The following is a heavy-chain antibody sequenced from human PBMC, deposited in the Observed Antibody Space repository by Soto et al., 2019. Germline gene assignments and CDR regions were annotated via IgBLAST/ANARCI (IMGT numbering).Heavy chain of an antibody. V-gene: IGHV4-39*01. CDR2: IYYSGST. D-gene: IGHD2-15*01. CDR3: ARGMKVAAAIEGNWFDP. Sequence: SETLSLTCTVSGGSISSSSYYWGWIRQPPGKGLEWIGSIYYSGSTYYNPSLKSRVTISVDTSKNQFSLKLSSVTAGDTAVYYCARGMKVAAAIEGNWFDPWGQGTLVTVSS. J-gene: IGHJ5*02. CDR1: GGSISSSSYY.